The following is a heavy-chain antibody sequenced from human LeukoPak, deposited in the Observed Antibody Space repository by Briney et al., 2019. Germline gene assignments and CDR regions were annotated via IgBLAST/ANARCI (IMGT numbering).Heavy chain of an antibody. CDR1: GGSISSGGYS. CDR3: ARESSSWSNWFDP. D-gene: IGHD6-13*01. V-gene: IGHV4-30-2*01. Sequence: PSETLSLTCAVSGGSISSGGYSWSWIRQPPGKGPEWIGYIYHSGTTYYNPSLKSRVTISVDRSKNQFSLKLNSVTAADTAVYYCARESSSWSNWFDPWGQGTLVTVSS. J-gene: IGHJ5*02. CDR2: IYHSGTT.